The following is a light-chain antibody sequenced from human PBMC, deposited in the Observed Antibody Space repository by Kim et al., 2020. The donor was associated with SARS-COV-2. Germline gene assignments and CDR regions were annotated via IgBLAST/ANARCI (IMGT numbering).Light chain of an antibody. V-gene: IGLV3-19*01. Sequence: SSELTQDPAVSVALGQTVRITCQGDSLRSYYASWYQQKPGQAPVLVIYGKNNRPSGIPDRFSGSSSGNTASLTITGAQAEDEADYYCNSRDISGNHFFFG. CDR3: NSRDISGNHFF. CDR2: GKN. CDR1: SLRSYY. J-gene: IGLJ1*01.